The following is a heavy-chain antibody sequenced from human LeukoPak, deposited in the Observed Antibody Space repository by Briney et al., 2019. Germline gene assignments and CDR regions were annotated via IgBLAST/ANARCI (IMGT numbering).Heavy chain of an antibody. CDR1: GFTFSSYA. CDR3: AKGDSSSWYRSFDY. Sequence: PGGSPRLSCAASGFTFSSYAMHWVRQAPGKGLEWVSGISWNSGSIGYADSVKGRFTISRDNAKNSLYLQMNSLRAEDMALYYCAKGDSSSWYRSFDYWGQGTLVTVSS. CDR2: ISWNSGSI. J-gene: IGHJ4*02. D-gene: IGHD6-13*01. V-gene: IGHV3-9*03.